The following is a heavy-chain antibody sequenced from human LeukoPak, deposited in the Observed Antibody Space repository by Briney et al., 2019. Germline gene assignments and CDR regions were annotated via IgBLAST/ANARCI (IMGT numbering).Heavy chain of an antibody. CDR2: FDPEDGET. CDR1: GYTLTELS. V-gene: IGHV1-24*01. Sequence: ASVKVSCKVSGYTLTELSMHWVRQAPGKGLERMGGFDPEDGETIYAQKFQGRVTMTEDTSTDTAYMELSSLRSEDTAVYYCATRGYSGYEFDYWGQGTLVTVSS. J-gene: IGHJ4*02. D-gene: IGHD5-12*01. CDR3: ATRGYSGYEFDY.